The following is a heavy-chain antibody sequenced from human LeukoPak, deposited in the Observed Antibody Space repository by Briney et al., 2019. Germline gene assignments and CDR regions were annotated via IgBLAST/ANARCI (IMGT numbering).Heavy chain of an antibody. CDR2: INHSGST. CDR3: ARDGFGGWYNWFDP. J-gene: IGHJ5*02. CDR1: GGSFSGYY. Sequence: SETLSLTCAVYGGSFSGYYWSWIRQPPGKGLEWIGEINHSGSTNYNPSLKSRVTISVDTSKNQFSLKLSSVTAADTAVYYCARDGFGGWYNWFDPWGQGTLVTVSS. D-gene: IGHD3-10*01. V-gene: IGHV4-34*01.